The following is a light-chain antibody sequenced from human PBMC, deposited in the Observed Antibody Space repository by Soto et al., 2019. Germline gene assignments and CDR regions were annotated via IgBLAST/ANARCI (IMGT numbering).Light chain of an antibody. CDR1: SSDVGGYNF. CDR3: ISYTNTNTYV. V-gene: IGLV2-14*03. J-gene: IGLJ1*01. CDR2: DLT. Sequence: QSALTQPASVSGSPGQSITISCTGTSSDVGGYNFVSWYQHHPAEAPKLMIYDLTYRPSGVSNRFSGSKSGNTAYLTISGLQAEDEADYYCISYTNTNTYVFGTGTKVTVL.